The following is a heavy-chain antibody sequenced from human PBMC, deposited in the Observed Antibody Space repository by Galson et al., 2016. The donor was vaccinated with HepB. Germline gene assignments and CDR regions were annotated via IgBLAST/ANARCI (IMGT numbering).Heavy chain of an antibody. CDR3: ARSNYGYSNPLGY. J-gene: IGHJ4*02. Sequence: ETLSLTCTVSGGSISSDYWNWIRQPPGKGLEWVGYIDCSGGTNYNPSLKSRVTMSVDTSKKQFSLELRSVTAADTAMYYCARSNYGYSNPLGYWGQGTLVTVSS. CDR2: IDCSGGT. V-gene: IGHV4-59*01. CDR1: GGSISSDY. D-gene: IGHD4-17*01.